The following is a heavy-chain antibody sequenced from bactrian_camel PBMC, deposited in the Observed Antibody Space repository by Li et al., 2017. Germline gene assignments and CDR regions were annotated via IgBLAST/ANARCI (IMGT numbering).Heavy chain of an antibody. D-gene: IGHD5*01. Sequence: HVQLVESGGGSVQAGGSLRLSCAISGYTTRPGCMGWFRQIPDKEREGVAGIESDGSTSYADSVKGRFTISKDYAEQILFLQMNSLKPEDTAMYYCVADVGCTGWDRGYWGQGTQVTVS. J-gene: IGHJ6*01. CDR1: GYTTRPGC. V-gene: IGHV3S9*01. CDR3: VADVGCTGWDRGY. CDR2: IESDGST.